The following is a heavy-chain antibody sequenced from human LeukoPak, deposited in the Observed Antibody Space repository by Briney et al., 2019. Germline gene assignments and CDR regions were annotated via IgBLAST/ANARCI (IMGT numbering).Heavy chain of an antibody. J-gene: IGHJ6*03. V-gene: IGHV1-2*02. CDR2: INPNSGGT. Sequence: ASVKVSCKASGYTFTGYYMHWVRQAPGQGLEWMGWINPNSGGTNYAQKFQGRVTMTRDTSISTAYMELSSLRSEDTAVYYCARGEGVMTTVTTPPSYYYYYMDVWGKGTTVTVSS. CDR1: GYTFTGYY. D-gene: IGHD4-17*01. CDR3: ARGEGVMTTVTTPPSYYYYYMDV.